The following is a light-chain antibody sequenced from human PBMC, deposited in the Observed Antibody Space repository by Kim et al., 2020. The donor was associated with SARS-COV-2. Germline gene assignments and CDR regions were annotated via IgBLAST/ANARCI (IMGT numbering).Light chain of an antibody. V-gene: IGKV4-1*01. CDR1: QTVFKNY. CDR3: QQYSSPPMYT. Sequence: DIVMTQSPDSLAVSLGERATINCKSSQTVFKNYLSWYQQKPGQPPKLLIYWASTREFGVPDRFSGSGSGTDFTLTIDSLQAEDVAVYYCQQYSSPPMYTFGQGTRVEI. J-gene: IGKJ2*01. CDR2: WAS.